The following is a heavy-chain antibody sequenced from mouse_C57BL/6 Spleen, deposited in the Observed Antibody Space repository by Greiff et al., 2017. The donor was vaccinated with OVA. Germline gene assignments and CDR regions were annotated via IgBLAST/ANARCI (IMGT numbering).Heavy chain of an antibody. CDR2: IWNGGGT. V-gene: IGHV2-9-1*01. CDR3: ARYYYGSYWYFDV. D-gene: IGHD1-1*01. J-gene: IGHJ1*03. CDR1: GFSLTSYA. Sequence: VNLVESGPGLVAPSQSLSITCTVSGFSLTSYAISWVRQPPGKGLEWLGGIWNGGGTNYNSALKSRLSISKDNSKSQVFLKMNRLQTDDTARYYCARYYYGSYWYFDVWGTGTTVTVSS.